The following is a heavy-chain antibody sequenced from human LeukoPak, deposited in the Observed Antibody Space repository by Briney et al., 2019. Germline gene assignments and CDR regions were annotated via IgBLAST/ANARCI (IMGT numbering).Heavy chain of an antibody. D-gene: IGHD6-19*01. CDR1: GYTLTELS. J-gene: IGHJ4*02. Sequence: GASVKVSCKVSGYTLTELSMHWVRQAPGKGLEWMGGFDPEDGETIYAQKFQGRVTMTEDTSTDTAYMELSSLRSEDTAVYYCATAQIDSSGWGAKSVWGQGTLVTVSS. CDR2: FDPEDGET. CDR3: ATAQIDSSGWGAKSV. V-gene: IGHV1-24*01.